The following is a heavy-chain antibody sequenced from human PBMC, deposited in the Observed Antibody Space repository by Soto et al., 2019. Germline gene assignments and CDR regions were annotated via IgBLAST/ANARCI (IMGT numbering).Heavy chain of an antibody. Sequence: SETLSLTCAVYGGSFSGYYWSWIRQPPGKGLEWIGEINHSGSTNYNPSLKSRVTISVDTSKNQFSLKLSSVTAADTAVYYCARFSLGPGRDYYYYGMDVWGQGNTVTVSS. CDR1: GGSFSGYY. V-gene: IGHV4-34*01. CDR3: ARFSLGPGRDYYYYGMDV. CDR2: INHSGST. D-gene: IGHD3-16*01. J-gene: IGHJ6*02.